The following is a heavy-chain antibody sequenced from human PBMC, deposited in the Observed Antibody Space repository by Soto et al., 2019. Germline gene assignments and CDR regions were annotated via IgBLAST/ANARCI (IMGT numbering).Heavy chain of an antibody. V-gene: IGHV4-59*01. CDR3: AREGGYSGSPHFDY. D-gene: IGHD5-12*01. CDR1: GGSISNYY. CDR2: IYYSGST. Sequence: PSETLSLTCIVSGGSISNYYWSWIRQPPGKGLEWIGYIYYSGSTNYNPSLKSRVTISVDTSKNQFSLKLSSVTAADTAVYYCAREGGYSGSPHFDYWGQGTLVTVSS. J-gene: IGHJ4*02.